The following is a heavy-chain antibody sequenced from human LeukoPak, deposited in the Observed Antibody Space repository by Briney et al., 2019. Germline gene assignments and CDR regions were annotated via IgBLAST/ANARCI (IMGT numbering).Heavy chain of an antibody. CDR2: IYYSGST. D-gene: IGHD7-27*01. CDR1: GGSISSYY. V-gene: IGHV4-59*01. CDR3: ASAGAKKYYYYYYGMDV. J-gene: IGHJ6*02. Sequence: KASETLSLTCTVSGGSISSYYWSWIRQPPGKGLEWIGYIYYSGSTNYNPSLKSQVTISVDTSKNQFSLKLSSVTAADTAVYYCASAGAKKYYYYYYGMDVWGQGTTVTVSS.